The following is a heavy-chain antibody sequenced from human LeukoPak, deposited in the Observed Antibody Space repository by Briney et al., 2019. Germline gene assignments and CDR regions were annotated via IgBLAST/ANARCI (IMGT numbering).Heavy chain of an antibody. CDR1: GFTFSSYS. D-gene: IGHD6-13*01. CDR2: ISSSSSYI. CDR3: ARDQSLVRPFDY. Sequence: GGSLRLSCAASGFTFSSYSMNWVRQAPGKGLEWVSSISSSSSYIYYADSVKGRFTISRDNAKNSLSLQMNSLRAEDTAVYYCARDQSLVRPFDYWGQGTLATASS. J-gene: IGHJ4*02. V-gene: IGHV3-21*01.